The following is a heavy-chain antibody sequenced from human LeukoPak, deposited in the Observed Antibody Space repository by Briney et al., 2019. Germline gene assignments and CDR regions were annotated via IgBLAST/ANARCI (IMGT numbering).Heavy chain of an antibody. Sequence: PGGSLRLSCAASGFTFTDYWMTWVRQVPGKGLEWVANIHKAGTVSYYVDSVKGRFAISRDNAKNSLYLQLSSLRVDDTAVYYCARVGTWELQRVFDYWGQGTLVTVSS. CDR1: GFTFTDYW. J-gene: IGHJ4*02. CDR2: IHKAGTVS. CDR3: ARVGTWELQRVFDY. D-gene: IGHD1-26*01. V-gene: IGHV3-7*01.